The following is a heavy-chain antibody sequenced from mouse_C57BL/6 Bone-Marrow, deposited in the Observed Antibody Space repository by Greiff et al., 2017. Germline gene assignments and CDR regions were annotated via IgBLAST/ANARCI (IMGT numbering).Heavy chain of an antibody. J-gene: IGHJ2*01. CDR3: ARWGYSKGSD. Sequence: SGAELVMPGASVKLSCKASGYTFTSYWMHWVKQRPGQGLEWIGEIDPSDSYTNYNQKFKGKSTLTVDKSSSTAYMQLSSLTSEDSAVYYCARWGYSKGSDWGQGTTLTVSS. CDR2: IDPSDSYT. D-gene: IGHD2-5*01. CDR1: GYTFTSYW. V-gene: IGHV1-69*01.